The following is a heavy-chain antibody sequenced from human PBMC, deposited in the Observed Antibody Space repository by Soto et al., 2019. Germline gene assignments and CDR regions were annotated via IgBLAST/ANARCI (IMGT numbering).Heavy chain of an antibody. CDR2: IYPGDSDT. Sequence: GESLKISCKGSGYSFTSYWIGWVRQMPGKGLEWMGIIYPGDSDTRYSPSFQGQVTISADKSISTAYLQWSSLKASDTAMYYCARQPVVVVPAAEMMHSYYYYGMDVWGQGTTVTVSS. CDR3: ARQPVVVVPAAEMMHSYYYYGMDV. CDR1: GYSFTSYW. J-gene: IGHJ6*02. D-gene: IGHD2-2*01. V-gene: IGHV5-51*01.